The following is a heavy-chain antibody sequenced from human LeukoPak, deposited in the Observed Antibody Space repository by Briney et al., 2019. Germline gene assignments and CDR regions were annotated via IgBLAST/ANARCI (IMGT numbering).Heavy chain of an antibody. Sequence: ASVKVSCKASGYTFTSYGISWVRQAPGQGLEWMGWISAYNGNTNYAQRLQGRVTMTTDTSTSTAYMELRSLRSDDTAVYYCAREEVGAYYFDYWGQGTLVTVSS. CDR2: ISAYNGNT. J-gene: IGHJ4*02. CDR1: GYTFTSYG. D-gene: IGHD1-26*01. CDR3: AREEVGAYYFDY. V-gene: IGHV1-18*01.